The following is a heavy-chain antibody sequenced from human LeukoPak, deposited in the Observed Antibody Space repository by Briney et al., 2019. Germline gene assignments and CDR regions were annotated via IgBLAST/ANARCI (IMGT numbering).Heavy chain of an antibody. CDR2: INPNSGGT. Sequence: ASVKVSCKASGYTFTSYGISWVRQAPGQGLEWMGWINPNSGGTNYAQKFQGRVTMTKDTSISTAYMELSRLRSDDTAVYYCARGTYCSGGSCYSFQLFDYWGQGTLVTVSS. CDR3: ARGTYCSGGSCYSFQLFDY. V-gene: IGHV1-2*02. J-gene: IGHJ4*02. CDR1: GYTFTSYG. D-gene: IGHD2-15*01.